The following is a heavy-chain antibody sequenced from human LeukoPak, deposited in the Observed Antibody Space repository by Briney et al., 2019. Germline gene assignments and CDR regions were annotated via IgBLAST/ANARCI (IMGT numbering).Heavy chain of an antibody. CDR2: INHSGST. CDR1: GGSFSGHD. Sequence: PSETLSLTCAVYGGSFSGHDWSWIRQPRGKGVGWVGEINHSGSTNYNPALKSRVTITVDTSNNQFSLKLSSVTAADTAVYYCARGGKTTVPDHPTDYYYMDVWGKGTTVTVSS. J-gene: IGHJ6*03. D-gene: IGHD4-17*01. CDR3: ARGGKTTVPDHPTDYYYMDV. V-gene: IGHV4-34*01.